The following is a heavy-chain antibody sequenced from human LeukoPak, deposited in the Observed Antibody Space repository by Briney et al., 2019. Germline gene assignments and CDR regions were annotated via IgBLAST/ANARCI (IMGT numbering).Heavy chain of an antibody. Sequence: GGSLRLSCAASGFTVSSNYMSWVRQAPGKGLEWVSVIYSGGSTYYADSVKGRFTISRDNSKNTLYLQMNSLRAEDTAVYYCARARTSAMVNICYYGMDVWGQGTTVTVSS. CDR2: IYSGGST. CDR1: GFTVSSNY. V-gene: IGHV3-66*02. CDR3: ARARTSAMVNICYYGMDV. J-gene: IGHJ6*02. D-gene: IGHD5-18*01.